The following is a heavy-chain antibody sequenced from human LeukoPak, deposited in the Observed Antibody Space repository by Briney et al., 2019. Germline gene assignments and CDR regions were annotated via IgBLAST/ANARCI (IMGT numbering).Heavy chain of an antibody. CDR2: ISGSGGST. Sequence: GGSLRLSCAASGFTFDDYAMHWVRQAPGKGLEWVSAISGSGGSTYYADSVKGRFTISRDNSKNTLYLQMNSLRAEDTAVYYCAKDPYYYYDSSGYHYYFDYWGQGTLVTVSS. CDR3: AKDPYYYYDSSGYHYYFDY. J-gene: IGHJ4*02. V-gene: IGHV3-23*01. CDR1: GFTFDDYA. D-gene: IGHD3-22*01.